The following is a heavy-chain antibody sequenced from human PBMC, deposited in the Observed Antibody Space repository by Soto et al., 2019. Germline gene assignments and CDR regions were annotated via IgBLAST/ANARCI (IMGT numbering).Heavy chain of an antibody. CDR1: GCSFTSYW. CDR3: ARHGGLAAARPALAMDV. J-gene: IGHJ6*02. D-gene: IGHD6-6*01. CDR2: IDPSDSYT. V-gene: IGHV5-10-1*04. Sequence: GESLKISGKGSGCSFTSYWISWVRQMPGKGLEWMGRIDPSDSYTRYSPSFQGQVTISADKSISTAYLQWSSLKASDTAMYYCARHGGLAAARPALAMDVWGQGTTVTVSS.